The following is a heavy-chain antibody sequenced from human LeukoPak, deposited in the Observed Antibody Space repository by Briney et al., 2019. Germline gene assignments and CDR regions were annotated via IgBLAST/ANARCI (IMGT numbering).Heavy chain of an antibody. CDR1: GGSISSYY. V-gene: IGHV4-4*07. J-gene: IGHJ3*02. Sequence: PSETLSLTCTLSGGSISSYYWSWVRQPAGKVREWIGRFYTSGSTYYNPSLKSRVTMSVDTYKTQFSLKLSSVIAADTAVYYCARAEPPYYGDYSWAFDIWGQGTMVTVSS. CDR2: FYTSGST. CDR3: ARAEPPYYGDYSWAFDI. D-gene: IGHD4-17*01.